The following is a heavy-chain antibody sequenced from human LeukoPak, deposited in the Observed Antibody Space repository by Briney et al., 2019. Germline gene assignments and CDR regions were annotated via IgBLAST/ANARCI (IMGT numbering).Heavy chain of an antibody. J-gene: IGHJ3*01. CDR1: GDSISSNSAA. Sequence: SQTLSLTCAISGDSISSNSAAWNWIRLSPSRGLEWLGRTLYRSKWLNDYAPSVKGRITINPDTSKNQFSLQLKSVTPGDTALYYCTRGPDDLLHGRAFDFWGQGTMVTVSS. CDR3: TRGPDDLLHGRAFDF. CDR2: TLYRSKWLN. V-gene: IGHV6-1*01. D-gene: IGHD3-3*01.